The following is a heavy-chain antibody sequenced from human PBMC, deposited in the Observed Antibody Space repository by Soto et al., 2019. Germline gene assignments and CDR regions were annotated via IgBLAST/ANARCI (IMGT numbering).Heavy chain of an antibody. J-gene: IGHJ6*02. CDR3: ARDRGGSYKDYYYGMDV. D-gene: IGHD1-26*01. CDR2: IIPILGIA. Sequence: SVKVSCTASGGTFSSYTISWVRQAPGQGLEWMGRIIPILGIANYAQKFQGRVTITADKSTSTAYMELSSLRSEDTAVYYCARDRGGSYKDYYYGMDVWGQGTTVTVSS. V-gene: IGHV1-69*04. CDR1: GGTFSSYT.